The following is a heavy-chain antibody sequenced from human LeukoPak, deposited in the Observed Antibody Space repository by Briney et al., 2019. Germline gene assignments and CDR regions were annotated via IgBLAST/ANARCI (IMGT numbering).Heavy chain of an antibody. CDR3: ARLTSSWSFDY. D-gene: IGHD6-13*01. CDR2: ISPDGSDT. V-gene: IGHV5-51*01. J-gene: IGHJ4*02. CDR1: GYSFTNYW. Sequence: GESLKISCKGSGYSFTNYWIGWVRQMPGKGLEWMGIISPDGSDTRYSPSFQGQVTISADKSITTAYLQWSSLKASDTAMYYCARLTSSWSFDYWGQGTLVAVSS.